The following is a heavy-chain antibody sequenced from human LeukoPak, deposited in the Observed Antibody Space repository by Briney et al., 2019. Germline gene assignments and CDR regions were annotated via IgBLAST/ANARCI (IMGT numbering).Heavy chain of an antibody. V-gene: IGHV4-59*01. CDR2: IYYSGST. CDR3: ATRGSIVGSPYYFDY. Sequence: SETLSLTCTVSGGSISSYYWSWIRQPPGKGLEWIGYIYYSGSTNYNPSLKSRVTISVDTSKNQFSLKLSSVTAADTAVYYCATRGSIVGSPYYFDYWGQGTLVTVSS. J-gene: IGHJ4*02. D-gene: IGHD1-26*01. CDR1: GGSISSYY.